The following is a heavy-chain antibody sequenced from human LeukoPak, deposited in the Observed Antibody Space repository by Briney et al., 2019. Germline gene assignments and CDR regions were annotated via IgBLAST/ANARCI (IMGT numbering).Heavy chain of an antibody. CDR2: IKSDGNTI. D-gene: IGHD2-15*01. J-gene: IGHJ4*02. CDR1: GLTFSAYP. CDR3: ATDSQWSFDY. Sequence: GGSLRLSCAASGLTFSAYPMNWVRQAPGKGLEWVSHIKSDGNTIFYADSVKGRFTISRDNAKNSLYLQMNSLRDEDTAVYYCATDSQWSFDYWGLGTLVTVSS. V-gene: IGHV3-48*02.